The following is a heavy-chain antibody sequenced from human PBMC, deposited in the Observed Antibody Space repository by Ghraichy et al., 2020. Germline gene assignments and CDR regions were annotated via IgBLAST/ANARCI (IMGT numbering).Heavy chain of an antibody. CDR2: IYTSGST. CDR1: GGSISSYY. V-gene: IGHV4-4*07. CDR3: ARGRITILGVVSIDYFYY. Sequence: SQTLSLTCTVSGGSISSYYWSWIRQPAGKGLEWIGRIYTSGSTNYNPSLTSRVTMSVDTSKTQFSLKLSSVTAADTAVSYCARGRITILGVVSIDYFYYWGQGILVTV. J-gene: IGHJ4*02. D-gene: IGHD3-3*01.